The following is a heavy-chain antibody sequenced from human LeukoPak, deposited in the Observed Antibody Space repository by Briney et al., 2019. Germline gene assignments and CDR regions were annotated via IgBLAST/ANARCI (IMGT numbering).Heavy chain of an antibody. J-gene: IGHJ6*02. CDR3: WAVGWINGMDV. D-gene: IGHD6-19*01. Sequence: KTGGSLRLSCAASGFTFSSYSMNWVRQAPGKGLEWVSSISSSSSYIYYADSVKGRFTISRDDAKNSLYLQMNSLRAEDTAVYYCWAVGWINGMDVWGQGTTVTVSS. V-gene: IGHV3-21*01. CDR1: GFTFSSYS. CDR2: ISSSSSYI.